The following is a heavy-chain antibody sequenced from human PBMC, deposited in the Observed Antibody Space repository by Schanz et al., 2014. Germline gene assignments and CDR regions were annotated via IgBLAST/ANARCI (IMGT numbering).Heavy chain of an antibody. J-gene: IGHJ4*02. CDR2: ISGSGNTI. CDR1: GFTFSSHS. V-gene: IGHV3-48*02. Sequence: EVQLVESGGGLVQPGESLRLSCVASGFTFSSHSMNWVRQAPGQGLEWLSYISGSGNTIYYADSVKGRFTISRDNAKNSLSLQMDRLRDEDTAVYYCARRYSGRYCFDYWGQGTLVAVSS. CDR3: ARRYSGRYCFDY. D-gene: IGHD1-26*01.